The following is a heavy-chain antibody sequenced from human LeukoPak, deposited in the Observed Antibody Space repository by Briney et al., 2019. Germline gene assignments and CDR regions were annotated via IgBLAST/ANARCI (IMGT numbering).Heavy chain of an antibody. J-gene: IGHJ4*02. D-gene: IGHD3-9*01. CDR3: ARDRGLRYFDWLGYFDY. V-gene: IGHV1-2*02. CDR1: GYTFTGYY. Sequence: ASVKVSCKASGYTFTGYYMHWVRQAPGQGLEWMGWINPNSGGTNYAQKFQGRVTMTRDTSISTAYMELSRLRSEDTAVYYCARDRGLRYFDWLGYFDYWGQGTLVTVSS. CDR2: INPNSGGT.